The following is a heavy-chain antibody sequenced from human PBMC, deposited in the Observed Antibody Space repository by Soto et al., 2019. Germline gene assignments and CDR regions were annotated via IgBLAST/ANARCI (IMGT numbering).Heavy chain of an antibody. Sequence: PGGSLRLSCAASGFIFSDYVMSWVRQAPGKGLEWVSSISDSGDSTYSADSVKGRFTISRDNSKNTLYLQMNSLRAEDTAVYYCAKDPYYYDSSGYYYPWFDPWGQGTLVTVSS. CDR3: AKDPYYYDSSGYYYPWFDP. J-gene: IGHJ5*02. CDR2: ISDSGDST. CDR1: GFIFSDYV. D-gene: IGHD3-22*01. V-gene: IGHV3-23*01.